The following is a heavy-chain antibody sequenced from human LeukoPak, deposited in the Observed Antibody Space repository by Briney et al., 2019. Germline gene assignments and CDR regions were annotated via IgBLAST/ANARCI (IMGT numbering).Heavy chain of an antibody. V-gene: IGHV3-23*01. CDR1: GFTFSSYA. CDR2: ISDSGSGT. Sequence: PGGSLRLSCAASGFTFSSYAMNWVRQAPGKGLQWVSAISDSGSGTYYADSVKGRFTISRDNSKNTLYLQMNSLRAEDTAVYYCAKEKMATIGGDAFDIWGQGTMVTVSS. D-gene: IGHD5-24*01. CDR3: AKEKMATIGGDAFDI. J-gene: IGHJ3*02.